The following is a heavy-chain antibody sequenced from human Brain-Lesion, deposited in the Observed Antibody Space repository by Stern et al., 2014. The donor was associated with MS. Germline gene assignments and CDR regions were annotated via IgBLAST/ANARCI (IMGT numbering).Heavy chain of an antibody. CDR2: LNQDGSDK. CDR1: GFTFRDYW. D-gene: IGHD3-3*01. V-gene: IGHV3-7*01. CDR3: ARIDRGNYDFWSGYYDYWFDP. Sequence: EVQLVESGGDLVQPGGSLRLSCVASGFTFRDYWLTWVRPAPGKGLQWVAHLNQDGSDKKYVDSVKGRFTISRDNAKNSLYLQMNSLRVDDTAVYYCARIDRGNYDFWSGYYDYWFDPWGQGTLVTVSS. J-gene: IGHJ5*02.